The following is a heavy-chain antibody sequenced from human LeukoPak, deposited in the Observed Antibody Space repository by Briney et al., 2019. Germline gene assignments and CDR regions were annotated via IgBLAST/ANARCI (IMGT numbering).Heavy chain of an antibody. D-gene: IGHD3-9*01. V-gene: IGHV4-4*02. CDR3: ARVDYDILTGYYSPFHFGY. Sequence: SETLSLTCAVSGGSISSSNWWSWVRQPPGKGLEWIGEIYHSGSTNYNPSLKSRVTISVDKSKNQFSLKLSSVTAADTAVYYCARVDYDILTGYYSPFHFGYWGQGTLVTVSS. CDR2: IYHSGST. J-gene: IGHJ4*02. CDR1: GGSISSSNW.